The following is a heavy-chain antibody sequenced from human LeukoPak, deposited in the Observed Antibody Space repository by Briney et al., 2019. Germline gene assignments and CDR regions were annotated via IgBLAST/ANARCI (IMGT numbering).Heavy chain of an antibody. D-gene: IGHD3-10*01. CDR2: ISGSGGTK. V-gene: IGHV3-23*01. J-gene: IGHJ4*02. CDR1: GFTFSSYA. Sequence: GGSLRLSRAASGFTFSSYAMSWVRQAPGKGLEWVSAISGSGGTKYYADSVNGRFTISRDNSKNTLYLQMNSLTAEDTALYYCAQVMGVRGAPSDYWGQATMVTVSS. CDR3: AQVMGVRGAPSDY.